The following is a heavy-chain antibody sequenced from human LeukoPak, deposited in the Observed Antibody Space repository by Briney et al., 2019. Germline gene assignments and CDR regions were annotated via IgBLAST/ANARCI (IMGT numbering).Heavy chain of an antibody. Sequence: SETLSLTCAVSGGSISSSNWWSWVRQPPGKGLEWIGEIYHSGSTNYNPSLKSRVTVSVDKSKNQFSLELSSVTAADTAVYYCARAAYDSSGYLTLWGQGTLVAVSS. CDR1: GGSISSSNW. CDR2: IYHSGST. D-gene: IGHD3-22*01. J-gene: IGHJ4*02. CDR3: ARAAYDSSGYLTL. V-gene: IGHV4-4*02.